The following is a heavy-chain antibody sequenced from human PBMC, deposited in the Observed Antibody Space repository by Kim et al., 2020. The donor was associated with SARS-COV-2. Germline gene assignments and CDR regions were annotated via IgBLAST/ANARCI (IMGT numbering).Heavy chain of an antibody. V-gene: IGHV3-23*05. CDR2: VNNNNNP. CDR1: GFTFSRRA. Sequence: GGSLRLSCAASGFTFSRRAMSWVRQVPGKGLEWIASVNNNNNPYYADSVKGRFTVSRDITKHTLYLQMNSLRADDTALYYCAKDHPGSCWHTLDSWGQGT. CDR3: AKDHPGSCWHTLDS. J-gene: IGHJ4*02. D-gene: IGHD2-15*01.